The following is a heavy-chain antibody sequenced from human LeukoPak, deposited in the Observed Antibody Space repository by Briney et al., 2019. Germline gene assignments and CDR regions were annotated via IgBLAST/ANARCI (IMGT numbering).Heavy chain of an antibody. D-gene: IGHD1-26*01. CDR1: GGSFSGYS. CDR2: INHSGST. Sequence: SETLSLTCAVYGGSFSGYSWSWIRQPPGKGLEWIGEINHSGSTNYNPSLKSRVTISVDTSKSQFSLKLSSVTAADTAVYYCARGYSGSYPYYFDYWGQGTLVTVSS. V-gene: IGHV4-34*01. J-gene: IGHJ4*02. CDR3: ARGYSGSYPYYFDY.